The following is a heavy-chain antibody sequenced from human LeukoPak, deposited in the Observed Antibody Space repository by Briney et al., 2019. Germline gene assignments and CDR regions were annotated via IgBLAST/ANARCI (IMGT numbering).Heavy chain of an antibody. CDR3: AKDWVVVVITEIDC. D-gene: IGHD3-22*01. Sequence: GGSLRLSCAASGFTFSSYAMSWVRQAPGKGLEWVSTISGSGGSTYYADSVKGRFTISRDNSKNTLYLQMNSLRAEDTAVYYCAKDWVVVVITEIDCWGQGTLVTVSS. CDR2: ISGSGGST. J-gene: IGHJ4*02. CDR1: GFTFSSYA. V-gene: IGHV3-23*01.